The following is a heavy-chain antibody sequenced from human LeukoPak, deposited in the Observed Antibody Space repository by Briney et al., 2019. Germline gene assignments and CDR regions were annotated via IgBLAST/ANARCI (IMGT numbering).Heavy chain of an antibody. CDR2: ISGSGGST. Sequence: PGGSLRLSCAASGFTFSSYAMSWVRQAPGKGLEWVSAISGSGGSTYYADSVKGRFTISRDNAKNTLYLQMNSLRTEDTAVYYCARGVVLIATSGNDYWGQGTLVTVSS. CDR3: ARGVVLIATSGNDY. J-gene: IGHJ4*02. V-gene: IGHV3-23*01. D-gene: IGHD3-16*02. CDR1: GFTFSSYA.